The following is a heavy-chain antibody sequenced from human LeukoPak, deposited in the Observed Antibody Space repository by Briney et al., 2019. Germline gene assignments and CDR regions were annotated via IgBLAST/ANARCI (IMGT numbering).Heavy chain of an antibody. Sequence: GRSLRLSCAASGFTFSSYAMQWVRQAPGKGLEWVAVISYDGSNKYYADSVKGRFTISRDNSKNTLYLQMNGLRAEDTAVYYCARGRVAYYSNYLGYWGQGTLVTVSS. CDR3: ARGRVAYYSNYLGY. D-gene: IGHD4-11*01. CDR1: GFTFSSYA. J-gene: IGHJ4*02. V-gene: IGHV3-30*01. CDR2: ISYDGSNK.